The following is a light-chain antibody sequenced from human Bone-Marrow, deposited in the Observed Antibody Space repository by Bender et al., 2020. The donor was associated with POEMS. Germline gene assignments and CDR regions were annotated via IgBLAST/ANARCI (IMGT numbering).Light chain of an antibody. J-gene: IGLJ3*02. Sequence: QSVLTQPPSASGTPGQRVTISCSGGSSNIGAHAVNWYQHLPGPAPKLLIYSSHRRPSEVPDRFSGSRSGTSASLAISGHQSGDEADYYCAVWDDSLNGWVFGGGTKLTVL. CDR1: SSNIGAHA. CDR2: SSH. CDR3: AVWDDSLNGWV. V-gene: IGLV1-44*01.